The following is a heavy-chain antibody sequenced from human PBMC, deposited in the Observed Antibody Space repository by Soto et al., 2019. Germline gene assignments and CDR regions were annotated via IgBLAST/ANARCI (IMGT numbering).Heavy chain of an antibody. V-gene: IGHV4-39*01. CDR2: IYYSGST. Sequence: SETLSLTCTVSGGSISSSSYYWGWIRQPPGKGLEWIGSIYYSGSTYYNPSLKSRVTISVDTSKDQFSLKLSSVTAADTAVYYCARGLRLYYYYYGMDVWGQGTTVTVSS. CDR3: ARGLRLYYYYYGMDV. CDR1: GGSISSSSYY. J-gene: IGHJ6*02. D-gene: IGHD3-16*01.